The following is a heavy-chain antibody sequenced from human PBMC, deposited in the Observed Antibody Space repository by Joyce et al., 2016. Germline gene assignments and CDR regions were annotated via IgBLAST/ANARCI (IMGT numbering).Heavy chain of an antibody. Sequence: QVQLVESGGGVVQPGRSLSLSCAASRFIFRSFGMHWVRQAPGKGLEGVAVISYDGSNKLYADSVKGRFTISRDNSKNTLYLQMNSLRTEDTAMYYCAKDMVRGVVGGNPPSEYWGQGTLVTVSS. V-gene: IGHV3-30*18. CDR2: ISYDGSNK. CDR3: AKDMVRGVVGGNPPSEY. CDR1: RFIFRSFG. D-gene: IGHD3-10*01. J-gene: IGHJ4*02.